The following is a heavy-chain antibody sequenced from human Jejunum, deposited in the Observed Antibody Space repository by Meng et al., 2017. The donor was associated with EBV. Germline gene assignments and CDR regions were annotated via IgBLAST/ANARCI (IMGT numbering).Heavy chain of an antibody. Sequence: EGPTPVPSLRYSSQSSVYIFTPSFIPSVPPPPVFVLECIARINCSPGDTDYGQKFQDRVTMTRDTSITTAYMDLTGLTSNDTAFYYCARIRYGTGTDWFDPWGQGTLVTVSS. J-gene: IGHJ5*02. V-gene: IGHV1-2*06. CDR1: VYIFTPSF. CDR2: INCSPGDT. CDR3: ARIRYGTGTDWFDP. D-gene: IGHD3-10*01.